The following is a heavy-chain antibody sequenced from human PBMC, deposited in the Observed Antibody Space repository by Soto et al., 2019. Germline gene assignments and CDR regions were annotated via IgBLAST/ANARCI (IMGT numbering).Heavy chain of an antibody. D-gene: IGHD3-22*01. J-gene: IGHJ1*01. CDR1: GFTVSSNY. V-gene: IGHV3-53*01. Sequence: EVQLVESGGGLIQPGGSLRLSCAASGFTVSSNYMSWVRQAPGTGLEWVSVIDSGGSTYYADSVKGRFTISRDNSKYTLNLQMNGLRAEDTAVYYCARDRVESGYPEYFQHWGQGTLVTVSS. CDR3: ARDRVESGYPEYFQH. CDR2: IDSGGST.